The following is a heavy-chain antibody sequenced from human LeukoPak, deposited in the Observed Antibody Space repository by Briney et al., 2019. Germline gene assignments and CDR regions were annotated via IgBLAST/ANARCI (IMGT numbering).Heavy chain of an antibody. V-gene: IGHV3-49*04. CDR2: IRSKAYGGTT. CDR3: ARDRMVRGVMDYYYYGMDV. CDR1: GFTFGDHA. Sequence: GGSLRLSCTASGFTFGDHAMSWVRQAPGKGLEWVGFIRSKAYGGTTEYAASVKGRFTISRDDSKSIAYLQMNSLRAEDTAVYYCARDRMVRGVMDYYYYGMDVWGKGTTVTVSS. D-gene: IGHD3-10*01. J-gene: IGHJ6*04.